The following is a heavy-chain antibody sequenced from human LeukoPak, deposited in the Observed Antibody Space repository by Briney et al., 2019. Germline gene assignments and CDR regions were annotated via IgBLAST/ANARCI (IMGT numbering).Heavy chain of an antibody. CDR1: GFTFSSYD. J-gene: IGHJ4*02. V-gene: IGHV3-13*01. D-gene: IGHD3-22*01. CDR3: ARADSSGYYGY. CDR2: IGTAGDT. Sequence: GGSLRLSCAGSGFTFSSYDMHWVRQATGKGLEWVSAIGTAGDTYYPGSVKGRFTISRENAKNSLYLQMNSLKAGDTAVYYCARADSSGYYGYWGQGTLVTVSS.